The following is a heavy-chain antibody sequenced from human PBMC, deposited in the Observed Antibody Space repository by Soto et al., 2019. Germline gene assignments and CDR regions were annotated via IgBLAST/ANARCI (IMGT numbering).Heavy chain of an antibody. CDR1: GFIFSNYA. CDR3: AKWCIPRRYNIPEVDFDS. V-gene: IGHV3-23*01. CDR2: DWLSGADT. J-gene: IGHJ4*02. Sequence: GGSLRLSCAASGFIFSNYAMSWVRQAQGRGLEWVAADWLSGADTYDPETVNGQFTHARDNSNNTLYPQTNILEANDTDLYYCAKWCIPRRYNIPEVDFDSWGQGSLVTVSS. D-gene: IGHD1-1*01.